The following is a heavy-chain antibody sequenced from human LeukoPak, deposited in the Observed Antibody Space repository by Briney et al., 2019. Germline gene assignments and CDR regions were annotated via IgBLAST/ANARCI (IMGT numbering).Heavy chain of an antibody. CDR2: IRYDGSNK. CDR3: TKRAPGYTGYDYLLAATDY. CDR1: GFTFSSYG. Sequence: PGGSLRFSCAASGFTFSSYGMHWVRQAPGNGLEWVAFIRYDGSNKYYADSVKGRFTISRNNSKNTLYLKMNSVRAEDTAVYYCTKRAPGYTGYDYLLAATDYWGQGTLVTVSS. V-gene: IGHV3-30*02. J-gene: IGHJ4*02. D-gene: IGHD5-12*01.